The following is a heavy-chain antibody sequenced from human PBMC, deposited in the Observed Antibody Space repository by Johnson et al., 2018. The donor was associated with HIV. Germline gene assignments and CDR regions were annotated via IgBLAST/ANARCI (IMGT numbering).Heavy chain of an antibody. J-gene: IGHJ3*02. CDR1: GFTFDDYA. CDR2: ISYDGSNK. CDR3: AKEDSSAWNAFDS. V-gene: IGHV3-30-3*01. Sequence: QVQLVESGGGLVQPGGSLRLSCAVSGFTFDDYAMNWVRQAPGKGLEWVAVISYDGSNKYYADSVKGRFTISRDNSKNTLYLQMNSLRAEDTAGYYCAKEDSSAWNAFDSWGQGTMVTVSS. D-gene: IGHD6-19*01.